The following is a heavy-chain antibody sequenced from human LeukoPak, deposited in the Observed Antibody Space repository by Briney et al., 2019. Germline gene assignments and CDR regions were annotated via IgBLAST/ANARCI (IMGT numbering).Heavy chain of an antibody. Sequence: SETLSLTCTVSGGSIRSFYWSWIRQPPGKGLEWIGYIFYSGSTNYNPSLKSRVTISVDTSKNQFSLKLSSVTAADTAVYYCARAYGDYHWFDPWGQGTLVTVSS. CDR3: ARAYGDYHWFDP. CDR2: IFYSGST. J-gene: IGHJ5*02. D-gene: IGHD4-17*01. CDR1: GGSIRSFY. V-gene: IGHV4-59*01.